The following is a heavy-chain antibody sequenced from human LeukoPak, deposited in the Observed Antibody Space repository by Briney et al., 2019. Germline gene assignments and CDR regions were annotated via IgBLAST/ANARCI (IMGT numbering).Heavy chain of an antibody. CDR3: ARVSSGYSSGFDY. V-gene: IGHV1-46*01. CDR1: GYTFTSYH. Sequence: GASVKVSCKASGYTFTSYHIYWVRQAPGRGLEWMGIINPSGGSTNYAQRLQGRVTMTRDTSTSTVYMALSSLRSEDTAVYYCARVSSGYSSGFDYWGQGSLVTVSS. D-gene: IGHD6-19*01. CDR2: INPSGGST. J-gene: IGHJ4*02.